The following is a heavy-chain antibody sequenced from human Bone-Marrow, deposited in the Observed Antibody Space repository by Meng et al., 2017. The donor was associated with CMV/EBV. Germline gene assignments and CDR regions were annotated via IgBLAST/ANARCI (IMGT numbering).Heavy chain of an antibody. V-gene: IGHV3-30*04. CDR3: ARGTNGFDY. CDR2: ISYDGSNK. Sequence: GESLKISCAASGFTFSSYAMHWVRQAPGKGLEWVAVISYDGSNKYYADSVKGRFTISRDNSKNTLYLQMNSLRAEDTAVYYCARGTNGFDYWGQGTRVTGYS. J-gene: IGHJ4*02. D-gene: IGHD2-8*01. CDR1: GFTFSSYA.